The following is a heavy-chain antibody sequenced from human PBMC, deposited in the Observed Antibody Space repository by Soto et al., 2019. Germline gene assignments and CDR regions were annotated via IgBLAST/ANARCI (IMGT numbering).Heavy chain of an antibody. J-gene: IGHJ6*02. D-gene: IGHD3-3*01. V-gene: IGHV3-23*01. CDR1: GFTFYSYA. Sequence: GVLRLSCAASGFTFYSYAMTWVRQAPGKGLEWVSIISSGGDGTYYADSVKGRFIMSRDNSKNTLNLQMNNLRAEDTAVYYCAKNGDFWSWGMDVWGQGTTVTVSS. CDR2: ISSGGDGT. CDR3: AKNGDFWSWGMDV.